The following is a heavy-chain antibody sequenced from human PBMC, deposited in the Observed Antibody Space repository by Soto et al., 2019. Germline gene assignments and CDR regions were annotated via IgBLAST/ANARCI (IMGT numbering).Heavy chain of an antibody. J-gene: IGHJ4*02. CDR3: ARTSLSSSRSHYFDY. D-gene: IGHD6-13*01. CDR1: GYSFTSYW. Sequence: PGESLKISCNGSGYSFTSYWIGWVRQMPGKGLEWMGIIYPGDSDTRYSPSFQGQVTISADKSISTAYLQWSSLKASDTAMYYCARTSLSSSRSHYFDYWGQGTLVTVYS. CDR2: IYPGDSDT. V-gene: IGHV5-51*01.